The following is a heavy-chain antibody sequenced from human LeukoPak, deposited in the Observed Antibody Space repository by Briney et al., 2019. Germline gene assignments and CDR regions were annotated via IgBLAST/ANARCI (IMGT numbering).Heavy chain of an antibody. J-gene: IGHJ4*02. CDR2: ISTSNGNT. D-gene: IGHD3-9*01. CDR1: GYTFTTYG. CDR3: ARVFILTEFDY. V-gene: IGHV1-18*01. Sequence: ASVKVSCKASGYTFTTYGITWVRQAPGQGLEWTGWISTSNGNTNYAPKLQGRVTLTTDTSTTTAYMELRSLRSDDTAVYYCARVFILTEFDYWGQGTLVTVSS.